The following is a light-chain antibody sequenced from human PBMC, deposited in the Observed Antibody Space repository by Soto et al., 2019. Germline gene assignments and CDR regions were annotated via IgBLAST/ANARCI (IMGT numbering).Light chain of an antibody. J-gene: IGKJ3*01. CDR3: QKHNSAPFT. CDR1: QGISTY. CDR2: AAS. V-gene: IGKV1-27*01. Sequence: DIQMTQSPSSLSASVGDRVTINCRASQGISTYLAWYQQKPGKVPKLLIYAASTLQLGVPSRFSGSGSGTDFTLTISSLQPEDVATYYCQKHNSAPFTFGPGTKVAI.